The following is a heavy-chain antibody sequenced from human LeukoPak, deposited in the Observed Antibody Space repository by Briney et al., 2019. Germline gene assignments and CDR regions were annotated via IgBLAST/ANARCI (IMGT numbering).Heavy chain of an antibody. Sequence: GGSLRLSCAASGFTFSSYAMSWVRQAPGKGLEWVSAISGSGGSTYYADSVKGRFTISRDNSKNTLYLQMNSLRAEDTAVYYCAREGWYSSSWYSIDFGMDVWGQGTTVTVSS. J-gene: IGHJ6*02. CDR2: ISGSGGST. V-gene: IGHV3-23*01. D-gene: IGHD6-13*01. CDR1: GFTFSSYA. CDR3: AREGWYSSSWYSIDFGMDV.